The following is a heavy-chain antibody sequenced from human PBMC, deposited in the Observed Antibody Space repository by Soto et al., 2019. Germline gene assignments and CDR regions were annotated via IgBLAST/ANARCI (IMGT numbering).Heavy chain of an antibody. V-gene: IGHV2-26*01. D-gene: IGHD5-18*01. CDR2: IFSNDEK. Sequence: SGPTLVNPIETLTLTCNVSGFSLSNARMGVSWIRQPPGKALEWLAHIFSNDEKSYSTSLKSRLTIPKDTSKSQVVLTMINMDPVDTATYSCARIFGGIQLWSIDYWCQGTLVTVSS. CDR1: GFSLSNARMG. J-gene: IGHJ4*02. CDR3: ARIFGGIQLWSIDY.